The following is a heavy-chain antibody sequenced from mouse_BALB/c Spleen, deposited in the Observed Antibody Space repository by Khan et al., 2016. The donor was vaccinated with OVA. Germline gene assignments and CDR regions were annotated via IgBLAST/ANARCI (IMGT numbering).Heavy chain of an antibody. Sequence: QVQLQQSGPELKKPGETVKISCKASGHTFTNFGMNWVKQAPGKGLKWMGWINTYTGEPTYADDFNGRFAFSLEASASTAYLQINNLTNEDTATYFCARPPYFSDAMDNWGQGTSVTVSS. CDR2: INTYTGEP. J-gene: IGHJ4*01. V-gene: IGHV9-3-1*01. CDR1: GHTFTNFG. CDR3: ARPPYFSDAMDN. D-gene: IGHD2-10*01.